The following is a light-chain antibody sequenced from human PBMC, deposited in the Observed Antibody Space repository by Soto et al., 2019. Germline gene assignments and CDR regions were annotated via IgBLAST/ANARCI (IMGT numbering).Light chain of an antibody. J-gene: IGLJ2*01. Sequence: QSVLTQPPSVSAAPGQKVTISCSGSSSNIGNNYVSWYQQLPGTAPKLLMYDNNKRPSGIPDRFSGSKSGTSATLGITGLQTGDEADYDCGTWDSSLSAVVFGGGTKVTVL. V-gene: IGLV1-51*01. CDR1: SSNIGNNY. CDR2: DNN. CDR3: GTWDSSLSAVV.